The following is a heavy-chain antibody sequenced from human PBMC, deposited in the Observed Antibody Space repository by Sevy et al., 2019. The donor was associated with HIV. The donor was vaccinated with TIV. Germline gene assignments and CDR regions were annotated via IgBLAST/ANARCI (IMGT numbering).Heavy chain of an antibody. Sequence: GGSLRLSCAASGFTFSSYAMSWVRQAPGKGLEWVSAISGSGGSTYYADSVKGRFTISRDNSKNTLYAQMNSLRAEDTAVYYCAKDHNLWSEGGFLHHWGQGTLVTVSS. CDR1: GFTFSSYA. CDR2: ISGSGGST. D-gene: IGHD3-10*01. CDR3: AKDHNLWSEGGFLHH. J-gene: IGHJ1*01. V-gene: IGHV3-23*01.